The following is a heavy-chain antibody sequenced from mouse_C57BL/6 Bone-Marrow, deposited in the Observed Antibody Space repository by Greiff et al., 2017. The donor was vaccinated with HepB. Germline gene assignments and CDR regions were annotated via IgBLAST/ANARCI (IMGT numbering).Heavy chain of an antibody. V-gene: IGHV1-55*01. CDR2: IYPGSGST. J-gene: IGHJ2*01. D-gene: IGHD3-2*02. CDR3: ARSGDSSGYDFDY. CDR1: GYTFTSYW. Sequence: QVQLQQPGAELVKPGASVKMSCKASGYTFTSYWITWVKQRPGQGLEWIGDIYPGSGSTNYNEKFKSKATLTVDTSSSTAYMQLSSLTSEDSAVYYCARSGDSSGYDFDYWGQGTTLTVSS.